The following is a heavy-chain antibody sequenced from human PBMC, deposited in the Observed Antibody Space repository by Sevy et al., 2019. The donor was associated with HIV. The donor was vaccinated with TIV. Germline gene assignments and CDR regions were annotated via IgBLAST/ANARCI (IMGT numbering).Heavy chain of an antibody. J-gene: IGHJ6*02. V-gene: IGHV3-30*18. CDR2: ISYDGSNK. D-gene: IGHD3-22*01. CDR3: ANDLDYFDSSAGPSCLYYNYHYGLED. Sequence: GGSLRLSCAASGFTFSSFGMHWVRQAPGKGLEWVSFISYDGSNKKYADSVKGRLTVSRDKSKNTLYLQMNSLRAEDTAVYYCANDLDYFDSSAGPSCLYYNYHYGLEDWGPGTTVTASS. CDR1: GFTFSSFG.